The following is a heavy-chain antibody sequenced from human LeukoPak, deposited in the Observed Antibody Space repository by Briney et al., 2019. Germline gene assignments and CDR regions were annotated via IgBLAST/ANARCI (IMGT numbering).Heavy chain of an antibody. Sequence: ASVKVSCKASGYTFTSYGISWVRQAPGQGLEWMGWINPNSGGTNYAQKFQGRVTMTRDTSISTAYMELSRLRSDDTAVYYCAREYSSSVWFDYWGQGTLVTVSS. CDR3: AREYSSSVWFDY. J-gene: IGHJ4*02. V-gene: IGHV1-2*02. CDR1: GYTFTSYG. D-gene: IGHD6-6*01. CDR2: INPNSGGT.